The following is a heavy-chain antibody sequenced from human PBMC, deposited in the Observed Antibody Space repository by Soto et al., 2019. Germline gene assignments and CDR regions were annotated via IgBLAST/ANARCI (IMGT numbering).Heavy chain of an antibody. J-gene: IGHJ5*02. Sequence: SETLSLTCSFSCGSIISGDYYWSWIRQPPGKGLEWIGYMFYTGTTYYNPSLKSRITISMDTSKNQFSLRLTSVTAADTAEYHCARVVRFCSSPSCRGRNWFDPWGQGTRVTVSS. V-gene: IGHV4-30-4*01. CDR3: ARVVRFCSSPSCRGRNWFDP. D-gene: IGHD2-2*01. CDR1: CGSIISGDYY. CDR2: MFYTGTT.